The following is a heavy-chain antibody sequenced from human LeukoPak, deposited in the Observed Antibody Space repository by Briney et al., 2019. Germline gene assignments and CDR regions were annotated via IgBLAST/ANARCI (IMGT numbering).Heavy chain of an antibody. V-gene: IGHV3-30*18. CDR3: AKDRGAVAGTVFFFDY. J-gene: IGHJ4*02. D-gene: IGHD6-19*01. CDR1: GFTFSYYG. Sequence: GRSLRLSCAASGFTFSYYGLHWVRQAPGKGLEWVALISADGSNKDYADSVKGRFTISRDNSENTVYLQMNSLRAEDTAVYYCAKDRGAVAGTVFFFDYWGQGTLVTVSS. CDR2: ISADGSNK.